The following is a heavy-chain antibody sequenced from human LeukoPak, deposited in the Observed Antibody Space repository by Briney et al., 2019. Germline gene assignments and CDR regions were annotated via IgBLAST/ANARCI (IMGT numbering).Heavy chain of an antibody. Sequence: ASVKVSCKASGYTFTSYGITWVRQAPGQGLEWMGWISPDNGNTYHAQKVQGRVTMTRDTSTSTVYMELSSLRSEDTAVYYCARDRSGSYHLDYWGQGTLVTVSS. CDR3: ARDRSGSYHLDY. J-gene: IGHJ4*02. CDR1: GYTFTSYG. V-gene: IGHV1-18*01. D-gene: IGHD1-26*01. CDR2: ISPDNGNT.